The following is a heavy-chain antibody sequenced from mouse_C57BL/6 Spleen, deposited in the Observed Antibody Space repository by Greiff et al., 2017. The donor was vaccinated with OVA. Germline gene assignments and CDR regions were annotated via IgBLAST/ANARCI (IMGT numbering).Heavy chain of an antibody. Sequence: VQLQQPGAELVKPGASVKMSCKASGYTFTSYWITWVKQRPGQGLEWIGDIYPGSGSTNYNEKFKSKATLTVDTSSSTAYMQLSSLTSEDSAVYYCARSATALRGAFAYWGQGTLVTVSA. CDR1: GYTFTSYW. J-gene: IGHJ3*01. CDR2: IYPGSGST. CDR3: ARSATALRGAFAY. D-gene: IGHD1-2*01. V-gene: IGHV1-55*01.